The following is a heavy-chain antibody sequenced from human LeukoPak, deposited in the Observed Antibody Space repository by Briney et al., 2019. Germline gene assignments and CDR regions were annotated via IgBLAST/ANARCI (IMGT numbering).Heavy chain of an antibody. CDR2: ISSSSSYI. CDR3: ARGTMFPYYFDY. Sequence: GGSLRLSRTVSGFTLSSYEMTWFRQAPGKGLEWVSFISSSSSYIYYADSLKGRFTISRDNAKNSLYLQMNSLRAEDTAVYYCARGTMFPYYFDYWGQGTLVTVSS. CDR1: GFTLSSYE. D-gene: IGHD3-10*02. J-gene: IGHJ4*02. V-gene: IGHV3-21*01.